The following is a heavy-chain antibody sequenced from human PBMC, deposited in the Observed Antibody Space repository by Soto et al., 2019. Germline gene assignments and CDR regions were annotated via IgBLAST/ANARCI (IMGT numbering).Heavy chain of an antibody. CDR2: IKQDGSEK. V-gene: IGHV3-7*05. CDR1: GFTFSSYW. CDR3: TRDRSGGDYYGSGSRRVDYYYYYGMDV. D-gene: IGHD3-10*01. Sequence: GGSLRLSCAASGFTFSSYWMSWVRQAPGKGLEWVANIKQDGSEKYYVDSVKGRFTISRDNAKNSLYLQMNSLRAEDTAVYYCTRDRSGGDYYGSGSRRVDYYYYYGMDVWGQGTTVTVSS. J-gene: IGHJ6*02.